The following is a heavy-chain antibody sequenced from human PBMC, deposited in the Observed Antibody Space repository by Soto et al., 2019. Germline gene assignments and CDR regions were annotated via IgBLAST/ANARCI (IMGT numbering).Heavy chain of an antibody. D-gene: IGHD3-3*01. CDR1: GYTFTGYY. CDR3: AAPEYYDFWSGYYMGAFDI. V-gene: IGHV1-58*02. J-gene: IGHJ3*02. CDR2: IVVGSGNT. Sequence: GASVKVSCKASGYTFTGYYMHWVRQARGQRLEWIGWIVVGSGNTNYAQKFQERVTITRDMSTSTAYMELSSLRSEDTAVYYCAAPEYYDFWSGYYMGAFDIWGQGTMVTVSS.